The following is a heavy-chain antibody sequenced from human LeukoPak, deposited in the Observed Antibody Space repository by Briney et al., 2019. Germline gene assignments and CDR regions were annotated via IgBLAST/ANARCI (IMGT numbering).Heavy chain of an antibody. CDR1: GGSISSHY. CDR3: ARTYHYGSGSYFLFDF. CDR2: INYSGST. J-gene: IGHJ4*02. V-gene: IGHV4-59*11. D-gene: IGHD3-10*01. Sequence: PSETLSLTCTVSGGSISSHYWSWIRQPPGTGLEWIGYINYSGSTDYNPSLKSRVTISVDTSKNQFSLKLSSVTAADTAVYFCARTYHYGSGSYFLFDFWGQGTLVTVSS.